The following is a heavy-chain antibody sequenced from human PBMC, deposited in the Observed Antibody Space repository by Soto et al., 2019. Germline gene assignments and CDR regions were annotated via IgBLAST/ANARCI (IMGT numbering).Heavy chain of an antibody. D-gene: IGHD5-18*01. CDR3: AREGYGSKGYYYYYYMDV. Sequence: EVQLVESGGGLVQPGGSLRLSCAASGFTFSSYSMNWVRQAPGKGLEWVSYISSSSSTIYYADSVKGRFTISRDNAKNSLYLQMNSLRAEDTAVYYCAREGYGSKGYYYYYYMDVWGKGTTVTVSS. J-gene: IGHJ6*03. CDR1: GFTFSSYS. V-gene: IGHV3-48*01. CDR2: ISSSSSTI.